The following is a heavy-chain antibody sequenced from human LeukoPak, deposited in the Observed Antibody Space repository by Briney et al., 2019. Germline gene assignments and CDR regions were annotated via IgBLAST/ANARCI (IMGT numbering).Heavy chain of an antibody. Sequence: ASVKVSCKASGYTFTSYAMHWVRQAPGQRLEWMGWINAGNGNTKYSQEFQGRVTITRDISASTAYMELSSLRSEDMAVYYCARVVKYRSGPLTDLLPYYFDYWGQGTLVTVSS. V-gene: IGHV1-3*03. CDR2: INAGNGNT. J-gene: IGHJ4*02. D-gene: IGHD6-19*01. CDR3: ARVVKYRSGPLTDLLPYYFDY. CDR1: GYTFTSYA.